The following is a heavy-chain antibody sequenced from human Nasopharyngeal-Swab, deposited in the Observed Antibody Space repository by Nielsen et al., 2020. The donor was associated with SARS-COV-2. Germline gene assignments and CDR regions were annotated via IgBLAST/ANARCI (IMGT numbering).Heavy chain of an antibody. J-gene: IGHJ6*02. V-gene: IGHV4-4*02. CDR2: IYHSGST. CDR3: ARARVEGDYYGMDV. D-gene: IGHD2-2*01. CDR1: GGSISSSNW. Sequence: SETLSLTCAVSGGSISSSNWWSWVRQPPGKGLEWIGEIYHSGSTNYNPSLKSRVTISVDTSKNQFSLKLSSVTAADTAVYYCARARVEGDYYGMDVWGQGTTVTVSS.